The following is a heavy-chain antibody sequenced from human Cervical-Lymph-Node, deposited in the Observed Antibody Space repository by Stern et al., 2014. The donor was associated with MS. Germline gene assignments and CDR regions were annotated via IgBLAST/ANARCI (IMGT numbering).Heavy chain of an antibody. J-gene: IGHJ4*02. V-gene: IGHV1-2*02. Sequence: QVQLVQSWAEVKKSGASVKVSCEASGYTFTDYHIHWARQAPGQGLEWMGWIDPKSGGITYAQTFQGRVTLTSDTSIGTAYMELSSLTSDDTAVYFCARDKSSYPDYWGQGTPVTISS. D-gene: IGHD3-16*02. CDR2: IDPKSGGI. CDR3: ARDKSSYPDY. CDR1: GYTFTDYH.